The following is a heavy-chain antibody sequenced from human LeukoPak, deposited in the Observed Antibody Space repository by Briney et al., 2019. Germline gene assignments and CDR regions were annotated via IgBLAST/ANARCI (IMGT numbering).Heavy chain of an antibody. CDR1: GLTFSHHG. CDR2: IWSDGSAT. D-gene: IGHD3-9*01. CDR3: ARGGGLHLTGPSNWFDL. V-gene: IGHV3-33*01. J-gene: IGHJ5*02. Sequence: GGSLRLSCAASGLTFSHHGMTWVRQSPGKGLEWVAIIWSDGSATYYGDSVKGRFTISRDNFKNTLFLEMTSLRADDTAVYYCARGGGLHLTGPSNWFDLWGQGTLVTVSS.